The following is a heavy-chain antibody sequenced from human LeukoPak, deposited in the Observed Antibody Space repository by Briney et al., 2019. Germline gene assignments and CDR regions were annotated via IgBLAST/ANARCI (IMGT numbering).Heavy chain of an antibody. J-gene: IGHJ4*02. V-gene: IGHV3-53*01. Sequence: PGGSLRLSCAASGFTVSSNYMSWVRQAPGKGLEWVSVIYSGGSTYYADSVKGRFTISRDNSKNTLYLQMNSLRAEDTAVYYCARVEGGYSYGYLDYWGQGTLVTVSS. CDR3: ARVEGGYSYGYLDY. CDR1: GFTVSSNY. D-gene: IGHD5-18*01. CDR2: IYSGGST.